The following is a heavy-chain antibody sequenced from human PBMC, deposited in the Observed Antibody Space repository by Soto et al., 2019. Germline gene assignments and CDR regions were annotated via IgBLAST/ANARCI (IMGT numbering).Heavy chain of an antibody. CDR2: SFSSGGT. Sequence: PGGSLRLSCAAFGFTLDKYTMGWVRQAPGKGLEWVAESFSSGGTQYADSVKGRFTISRDNSRNMVFLQMNGLRVEDTALYYCARAREPDVFWTFDTWGQGALVTVPS. CDR1: GFTLDKYT. CDR3: ARAREPDVFWTFDT. D-gene: IGHD3-3*01. V-gene: IGHV3-23*05. J-gene: IGHJ4*02.